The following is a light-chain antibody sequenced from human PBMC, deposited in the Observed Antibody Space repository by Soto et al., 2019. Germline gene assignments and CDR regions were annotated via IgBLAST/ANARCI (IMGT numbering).Light chain of an antibody. J-gene: IGKJ1*01. V-gene: IGKV3-20*01. Sequence: EIVLTQSPGTLSLSPGERATLSCRASHSVGSNLAWYQQKPGQAPRLLIFDASNRATAVPARFSGSGSGTDFTLTISRLEPEDFAVYYGQQYGSSPPWTFGQGTKVDIK. CDR2: DAS. CDR1: HSVGSN. CDR3: QQYGSSPPWT.